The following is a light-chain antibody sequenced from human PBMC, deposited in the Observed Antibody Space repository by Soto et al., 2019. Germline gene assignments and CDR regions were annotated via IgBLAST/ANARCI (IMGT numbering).Light chain of an antibody. Sequence: IVMTQSPDSLAVSLGERATINCKSSQSLFYSYNNYNYLAWYQQKPGQPPKVLIYWASTRASGVPDRFSGSGSGTDFTLTISRLEPEDFAVYYCQQYDSSPRTFGQGTKVDIK. CDR3: QQYDSSPRT. CDR2: WAS. V-gene: IGKV4-1*01. J-gene: IGKJ1*01. CDR1: QSLFYSYNNYNY.